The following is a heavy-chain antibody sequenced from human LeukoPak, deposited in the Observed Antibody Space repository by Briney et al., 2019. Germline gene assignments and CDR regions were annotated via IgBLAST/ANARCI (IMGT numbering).Heavy chain of an antibody. CDR3: TRDLMDYDVSTGLHHYYMDV. J-gene: IGHJ6*02. V-gene: IGHV3-74*01. Sequence: GGSLRLSCVASGFTFSSYWMHWVRQDPRKGLVWVSRINGDGRNINYADSVRGRFTISRDNAKNTLFLQMDTLRVEDTAVYYCTRDLMDYDVSTGLHHYYMDVWGQGTTVTVSS. D-gene: IGHD3-9*01. CDR2: INGDGRNI. CDR1: GFTFSSYW.